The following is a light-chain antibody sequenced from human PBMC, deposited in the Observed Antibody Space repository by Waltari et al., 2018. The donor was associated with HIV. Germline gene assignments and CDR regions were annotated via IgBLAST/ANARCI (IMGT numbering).Light chain of an antibody. V-gene: IGKV2-28*01. CDR1: QTLLHSIGYSY. J-gene: IGKJ1*01. CDR2: LAS. Sequence: DIVMTQSHPSLPVTPGEPATISCRPSQTLLHSIGYSYLAWYVQKPGTSQQLLIYLASNRASGVPDRFGGSGSGADIQLKISRVEAEDIGVYYCMQYLQTPSFGPGTKVEI. CDR3: MQYLQTPS.